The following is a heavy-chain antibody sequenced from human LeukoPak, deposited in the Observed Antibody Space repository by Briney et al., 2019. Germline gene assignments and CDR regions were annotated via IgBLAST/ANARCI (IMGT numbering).Heavy chain of an antibody. CDR3: ARGGGYYYYYYMDV. CDR2: INHSGST. J-gene: IGHJ6*03. D-gene: IGHD6-25*01. V-gene: IGHV4-34*01. Sequence: GSLRLSCAASGFTFNTYVMSWIRQPPGKGLEWIGEINHSGSTNYNPSPKSRVTISVDTSKNQFSLKLSSVTAADTAVYYCARGGGYYYYYYMDVWGKGTTVTVSS. CDR1: GFTFNTYV.